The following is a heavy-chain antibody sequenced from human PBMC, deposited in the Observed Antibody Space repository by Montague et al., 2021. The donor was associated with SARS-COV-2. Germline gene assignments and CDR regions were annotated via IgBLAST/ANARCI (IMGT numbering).Heavy chain of an antibody. Sequence: SETLSLTCAVSGESMTRSWWTWVRQPPGQRLQWIGEIFHDGTSRSNYNPALKSRVTISVDTSKNQFSLKLSSVTAADTAVYYCARRPHYYDSSGYYYPGPQRYYFDYWGQGTLVTVSS. J-gene: IGHJ4*02. D-gene: IGHD3-22*01. CDR3: ARRPHYYDSSGYYYPGPQRYYFDY. V-gene: IGHV4-4*02. CDR2: IFHDGTS. CDR1: GESMTRSW.